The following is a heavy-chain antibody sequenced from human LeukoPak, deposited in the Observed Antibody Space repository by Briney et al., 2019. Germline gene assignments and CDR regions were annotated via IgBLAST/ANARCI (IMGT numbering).Heavy chain of an antibody. CDR3: AREGSGWYQNYFDY. V-gene: IGHV3-7*01. CDR1: GFTFSSYW. J-gene: IGHJ4*02. Sequence: QPGGSLRVSCAASGFTFSSYWMSWVRQAPGKGLEWVANIKPDGSEKYFVDSVKGRFTISRDNAKNSVYLQMNSLRAEDTAVYYCAREGSGWYQNYFDYWGQGTLVTVSS. CDR2: IKPDGSEK. D-gene: IGHD6-19*01.